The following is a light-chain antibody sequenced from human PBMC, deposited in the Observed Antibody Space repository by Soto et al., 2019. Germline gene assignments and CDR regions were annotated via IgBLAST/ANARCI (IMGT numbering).Light chain of an antibody. CDR2: AAS. CDR1: QGISNS. Sequence: DIQMTQSPSSLSASVGDRVTITCRASQGISNSLAWYQQKPGKVPKLLIYAASTLQSGVPSRFSGSGSGTDFTLTISSLQPEDVATYDGQKYNSAPRTFGQGTKVEIK. V-gene: IGKV1-27*01. J-gene: IGKJ1*01. CDR3: QKYNSAPRT.